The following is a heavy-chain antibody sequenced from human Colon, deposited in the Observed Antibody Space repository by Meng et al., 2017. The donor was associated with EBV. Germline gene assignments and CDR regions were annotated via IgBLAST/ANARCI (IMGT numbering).Heavy chain of an antibody. D-gene: IGHD1-14*01. Sequence: QVQAGAELKKPGASVKVSCKASGYAFTRHAINWVRQAPGQGLEWMGWMNTKTGNPTYAQGFTRRFVFSLDTSVSTAYLQISSLKAEDTAMYYCARDDNGAPDYWGQGTLVTVSS. V-gene: IGHV7-4-1*02. CDR2: MNTKTGNP. J-gene: IGHJ4*02. CDR3: ARDDNGAPDY. CDR1: GYAFTRHA.